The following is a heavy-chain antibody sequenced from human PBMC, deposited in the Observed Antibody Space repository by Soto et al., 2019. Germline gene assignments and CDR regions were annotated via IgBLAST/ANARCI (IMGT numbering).Heavy chain of an antibody. CDR1: GFTFSSYW. D-gene: IGHD2-15*01. V-gene: IGHV3-74*01. J-gene: IGHJ4*02. CDR3: VRTSLVVAAATREDY. Sequence: GGSRRLSCAASGFTFSSYWMHWVRQAPGKGLVWVSRINSDGSSTSYADSVKGRFTISRDNAKNTLYLQMDSLRAEDTAVYYCVRTSLVVAAATREDYWGQGTLVTSPQ. CDR2: INSDGSST.